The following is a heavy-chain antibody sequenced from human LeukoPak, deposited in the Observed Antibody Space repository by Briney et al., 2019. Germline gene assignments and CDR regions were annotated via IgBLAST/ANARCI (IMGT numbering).Heavy chain of an antibody. J-gene: IGHJ4*02. D-gene: IGHD3-22*01. Sequence: SETLSLTCAVYGGSFSGYYWSWIRQPPGKGLEWIGEINHSGSTNYNPSLESRVTISVDTSKNQFSLKLSSVTAADTAVYYCASSGYYYWGQGTLVTVSS. CDR2: INHSGST. CDR1: GGSFSGYY. CDR3: ASSGYYY. V-gene: IGHV4-34*01.